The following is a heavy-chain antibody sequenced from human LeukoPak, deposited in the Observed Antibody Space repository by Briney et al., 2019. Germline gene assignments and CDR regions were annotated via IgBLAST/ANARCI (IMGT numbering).Heavy chain of an antibody. D-gene: IGHD2-2*01. Sequence: ASAKVSCKASGYTFSNYYVHWVRQAPGQGLEWMGIINPSGGSTSYAQRFQDRVTMTRDTSTSTVYMDLSSLRSEDTAVYYCAREYTSSGWFDYWGQGTLVTVSS. J-gene: IGHJ4*02. CDR3: AREYTSSGWFDY. CDR2: INPSGGST. CDR1: GYTFSNYY. V-gene: IGHV1-46*03.